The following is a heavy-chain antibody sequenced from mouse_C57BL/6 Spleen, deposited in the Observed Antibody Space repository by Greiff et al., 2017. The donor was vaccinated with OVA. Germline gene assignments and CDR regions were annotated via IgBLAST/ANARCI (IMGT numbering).Heavy chain of an antibody. D-gene: IGHD1-1*02. V-gene: IGHV5-17*01. J-gene: IGHJ2*01. Sequence: EVKLVESGGGLVKPGGSLKLSCAASGFTFSDYGMHWVRQAPEKGLEWVAYISSGSSTIYYADTVKGRSTISIDNAKNTLFLQMTSLRSDDTAMYYCARGWLTLDYWGQGTTLTVSS. CDR3: ARGWLTLDY. CDR1: GFTFSDYG. CDR2: ISSGSSTI.